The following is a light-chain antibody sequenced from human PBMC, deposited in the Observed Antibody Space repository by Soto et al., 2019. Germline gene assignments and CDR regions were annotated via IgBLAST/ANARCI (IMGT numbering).Light chain of an antibody. J-gene: IGLJ1*01. CDR2: DVS. CDR3: SSYASSSTYV. V-gene: IGLV2-14*01. Sequence: QSVLTQPASVSGSPGQSITISCTGTSSDVGGYNYVSWYQQHPGKAPKLMIYDVSNRPSGVSNRFSGSKSGNSASLTISGLQAEDEADYYCSSYASSSTYVCGTG. CDR1: SSDVGGYNY.